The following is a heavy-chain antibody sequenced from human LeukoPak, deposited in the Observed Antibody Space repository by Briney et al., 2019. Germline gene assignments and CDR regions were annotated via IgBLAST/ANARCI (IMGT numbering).Heavy chain of an antibody. D-gene: IGHD6-13*01. V-gene: IGHV4-31*01. Sequence: SETLSLTCTVSGGSINSADYYWTWIRQHRRKGLEWIGYINYSGTTYYNPSLKSPITVSVDTSKNKFSLKLSSVTAADTAVYYCAREGGAYSSSYYLDYLGQGTLVTVSS. CDR2: INYSGTT. CDR1: GGSINSADYY. CDR3: AREGGAYSSSYYLDY. J-gene: IGHJ4*02.